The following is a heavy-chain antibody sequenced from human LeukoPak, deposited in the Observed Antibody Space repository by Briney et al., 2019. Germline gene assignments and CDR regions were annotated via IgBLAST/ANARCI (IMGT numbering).Heavy chain of an antibody. Sequence: QAGGSLRLSCAASGFTFSSYWMHWVRQAPGKGLVWVSRINTDGSSTNYADSVKGRFTISRDNAKNTLYLQVDSLRAEDTAVYYCARGRHLYSYAYDYYMDVWGKGTTVTISS. CDR2: INTDGSST. CDR1: GFTFSSYW. D-gene: IGHD5-18*01. J-gene: IGHJ6*03. CDR3: ARGRHLYSYAYDYYMDV. V-gene: IGHV3-74*01.